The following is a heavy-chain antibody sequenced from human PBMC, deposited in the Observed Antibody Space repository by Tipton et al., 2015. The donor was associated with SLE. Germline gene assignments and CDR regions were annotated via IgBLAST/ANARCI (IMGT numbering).Heavy chain of an antibody. CDR1: GGSVSGHY. D-gene: IGHD4-23*01. J-gene: IGHJ4*02. Sequence: LRLSCAVYGGSVSGHYWSWIRQPPGKGLEWIGEINHSGRTNYNPSHKSRVTISVDTSKNQFSLKLGSVNAADTAVYYCARHGGYYFDYWGQGTLVTVSS. V-gene: IGHV4-34*01. CDR3: ARHGGYYFDY. CDR2: INHSGRT.